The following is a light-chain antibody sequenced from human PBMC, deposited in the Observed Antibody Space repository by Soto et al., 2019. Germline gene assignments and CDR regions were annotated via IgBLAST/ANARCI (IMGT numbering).Light chain of an antibody. CDR3: SSYVGSNNLYV. V-gene: IGLV2-8*01. CDR2: EVS. CDR1: SSDVGGYNY. J-gene: IGLJ1*01. Sequence: QSVLTQPPSASGSPGQSVTISCTGTSSDVGGYNYVSWYQQHPGKAPKLIIYEVSKRPSGVPDRFSGSKSGNTASLTVPWLQAEDEADYYCSSYVGSNNLYVFGTGTKVTVL.